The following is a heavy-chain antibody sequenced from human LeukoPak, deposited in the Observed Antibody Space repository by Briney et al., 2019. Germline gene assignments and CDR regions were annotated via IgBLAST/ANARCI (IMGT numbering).Heavy chain of an antibody. D-gene: IGHD3-9*01. J-gene: IGHJ4*02. Sequence: SETLSLTCAVSGYSISSGYYWGWLRPPPGKGLELIGSIYHGGSTYYNPSLKSRVTISVDTSKNQFSLKLSSATAADTAVYYCAREHDILTGYSDYWGQGTLVTVSS. CDR3: AREHDILTGYSDY. V-gene: IGHV4-38-2*02. CDR2: IYHGGST. CDR1: GYSISSGYY.